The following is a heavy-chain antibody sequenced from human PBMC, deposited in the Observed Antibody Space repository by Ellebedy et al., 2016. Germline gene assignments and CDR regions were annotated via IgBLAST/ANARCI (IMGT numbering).Heavy chain of an antibody. CDR1: GYTFTSYY. J-gene: IGHJ5*02. CDR3: ASVLLPTNWFDP. D-gene: IGHD2-15*01. CDR2: INPNSGGT. Sequence: ASVKVSXKASGYTFTSYYMHWVRQAPGQGLEWMGWINPNSGGTNYAQKFQGRVTMTRDTSISTAYMELSRLRSDDTAVYYCASVLLPTNWFDPWGQGTLVTVSS. V-gene: IGHV1-2*02.